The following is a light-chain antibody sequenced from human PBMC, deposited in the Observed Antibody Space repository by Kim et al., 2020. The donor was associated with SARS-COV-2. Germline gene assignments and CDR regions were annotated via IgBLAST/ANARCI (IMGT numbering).Light chain of an antibody. Sequence: FPVEGGTLSCWASHSATSNYLAWYQQKRGQAPRFLIYGASSTATGIPDRFSGSGSCTDFTLTISRLEPEDFAVYYCHQYVRSPITFGQGTRLEIK. CDR2: GAS. CDR1: HSATSNY. V-gene: IGKV3-20*01. CDR3: HQYVRSPIT. J-gene: IGKJ5*01.